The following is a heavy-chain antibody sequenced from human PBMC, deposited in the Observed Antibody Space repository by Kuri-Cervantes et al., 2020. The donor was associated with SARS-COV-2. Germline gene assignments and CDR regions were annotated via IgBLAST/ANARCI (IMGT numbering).Heavy chain of an antibody. CDR1: GGSISSSSYY. V-gene: IGHV4-39*01. D-gene: IGHD6-19*01. CDR2: IYYSGST. Sequence: SETLSLTCTVSGGSISSSSYYWGWIRQPPGKGLKWIGSIYYSGSTYYNPSLKSRVTISVDTSKNQFSLKLSSVTAADTAVYYCARGAIAVAGRNYYYGMDVWGQGTTVTVSS. CDR3: ARGAIAVAGRNYYYGMDV. J-gene: IGHJ6*02.